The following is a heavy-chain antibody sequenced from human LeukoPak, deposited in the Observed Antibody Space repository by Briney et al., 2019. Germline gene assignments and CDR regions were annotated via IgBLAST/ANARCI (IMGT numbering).Heavy chain of an antibody. Sequence: SETLSLTCAVSGGSISSGGYSWSWIRQPPGKGLEWIGYIYHSGSTYYNPSLKSRVTISVDRSKNQFSLNLTSVTAADTAVYYCARRYCSSTSCLYFDYWGQGTLVTVSS. D-gene: IGHD2-2*01. CDR1: GGSISSGGYS. CDR3: ARRYCSSTSCLYFDY. CDR2: IYHSGST. V-gene: IGHV4-30-2*01. J-gene: IGHJ4*02.